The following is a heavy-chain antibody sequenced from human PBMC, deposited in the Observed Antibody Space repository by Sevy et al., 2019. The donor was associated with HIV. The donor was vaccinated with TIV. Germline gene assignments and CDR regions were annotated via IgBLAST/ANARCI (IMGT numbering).Heavy chain of an antibody. CDR3: ATLDFWSENPFYGTDV. CDR1: GYTLTKLP. Sequence: ASVKVSCKVSGYTLTKLPMHWVRQAPGKGLEWMGGFDPEDGETIYAQRFQGRVTMTEDTSTDTAYMELSSLRSEDTAVYYCATLDFWSENPFYGTDVWGQRTTVTVS. J-gene: IGHJ6*02. CDR2: FDPEDGET. D-gene: IGHD3-3*01. V-gene: IGHV1-24*01.